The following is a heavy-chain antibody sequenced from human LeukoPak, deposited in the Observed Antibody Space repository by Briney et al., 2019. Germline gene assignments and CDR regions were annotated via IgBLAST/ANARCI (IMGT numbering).Heavy chain of an antibody. D-gene: IGHD1-1*01. J-gene: IGHJ6*02. CDR2: INPNSGGT. CDR3: ARGEERNFYYYYGMDV. CDR1: GYTFTGYY. Sequence: ASVKVSCKASGYTFTGYYMHWVRQAPGQGLEWMGWINPNSGGTNYAQKFQGWVTMTRDTSISTAYMELNSLRSNDTAVYYCARGEERNFYYYYGMDVWGQGTTVTVSS. V-gene: IGHV1-2*04.